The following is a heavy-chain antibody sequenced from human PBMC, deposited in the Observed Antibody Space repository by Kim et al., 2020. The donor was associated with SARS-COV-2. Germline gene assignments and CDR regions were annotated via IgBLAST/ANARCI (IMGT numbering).Heavy chain of an antibody. J-gene: IGHJ6*02. V-gene: IGHV4-34*01. CDR3: ARGHSSSWYDHYYYYYGMDV. CDR1: GGSFSGYY. CDR2: INHSGST. D-gene: IGHD6-13*01. Sequence: SETLSLTCAVYGGSFSGYYWSWIRQPPGKGLEWIGEINHSGSTNYNPSLKSRVTISVDTSKNQFSLKLSSVTAADTAVYYCARGHSSSWYDHYYYYYGMDVWGQGTSVTVSS.